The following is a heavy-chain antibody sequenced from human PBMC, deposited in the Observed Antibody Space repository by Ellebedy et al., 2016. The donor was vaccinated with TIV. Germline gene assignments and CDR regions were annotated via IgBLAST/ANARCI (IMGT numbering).Heavy chain of an antibody. V-gene: IGHV1-8*02. Sequence: ASVKVSCXASGYTFTSYGISWVRQAPGQGLEWMGWMNPNSGNTGYAQKFQGRVTMTRNTSISTAYMELSSLRSEDTAVYYCARGGYYSNYGRYWGQGTLVTVSS. CDR1: GYTFTSYG. J-gene: IGHJ4*02. D-gene: IGHD4-11*01. CDR2: MNPNSGNT. CDR3: ARGGYYSNYGRY.